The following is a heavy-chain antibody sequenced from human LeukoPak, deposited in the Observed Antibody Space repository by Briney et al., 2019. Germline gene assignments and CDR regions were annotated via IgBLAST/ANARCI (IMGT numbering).Heavy chain of an antibody. D-gene: IGHD2-15*01. J-gene: IGHJ4*02. CDR2: IYQSETA. CDR3: ARGNYCSGGSCYDGAFDY. Sequence: SETLSLTCTVSGYSISSGYFWGWMRQPPGKGLEWIGSIYQSETAHYNPSLKSRVTISVDTSKNQFSLKLRSVMAADTAVYYCARGNYCSGGSCYDGAFDYWGQGTLVTVSS. CDR1: GYSISSGYF. V-gene: IGHV4-38-2*02.